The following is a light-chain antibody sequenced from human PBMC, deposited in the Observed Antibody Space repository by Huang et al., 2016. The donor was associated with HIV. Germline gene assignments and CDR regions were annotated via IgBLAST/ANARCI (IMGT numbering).Light chain of an antibody. CDR1: QFVANAY. V-gene: IGKV3-20*01. J-gene: IGKJ1*01. CDR3: QQCGSPTWT. Sequence: EIVLTQSPGTLSLSPGDRATLSCRASQFVANAYVAWYQHKPGQSPRLLIYGASMRASGIPDRFSGSGLGTGFTLTISRLEPDDFAVYFCQQCGSPTWTFGQGTKVEIK. CDR2: GAS.